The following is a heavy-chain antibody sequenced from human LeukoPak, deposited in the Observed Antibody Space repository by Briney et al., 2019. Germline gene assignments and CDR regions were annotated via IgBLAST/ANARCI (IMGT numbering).Heavy chain of an antibody. J-gene: IGHJ5*02. D-gene: IGHD5-12*01. CDR2: INPSGGST. V-gene: IGHV1-46*01. Sequence: AASVKVSCKASGYTFTSYYMHWVRQAPGQGLEWMGIINPSGGSTSYAQKFHGRVTMTRHTSTSTVYMELSSLRSEDTAVYYCAREGGYSGYDPRFDHWGQGTLVTVSS. CDR1: GYTFTSYY. CDR3: AREGGYSGYDPRFDH.